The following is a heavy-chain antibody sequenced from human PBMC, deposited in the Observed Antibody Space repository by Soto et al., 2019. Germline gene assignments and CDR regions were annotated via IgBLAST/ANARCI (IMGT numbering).Heavy chain of an antibody. Sequence: SGPTLVNTTETLTLTCTVSGFSLSHARMGVSWIRQPPGKALEWIAHIFSNDEKSYSTSLKSRLTISKDTSKSQVVLTRTNMDPVDSSTYYCARTYCGGDCYLIDYWGQGTLVTVSS. V-gene: IGHV2-26*01. CDR3: ARTYCGGDCYLIDY. J-gene: IGHJ4*02. CDR2: IFSNDEK. CDR1: GFSLSHARMG. D-gene: IGHD2-21*01.